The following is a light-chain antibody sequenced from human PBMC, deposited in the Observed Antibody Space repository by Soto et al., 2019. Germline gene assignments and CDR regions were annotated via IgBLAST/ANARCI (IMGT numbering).Light chain of an antibody. CDR2: LVS. Sequence: DIVLTQSPLSLPVTPGEPASISCRASRSLLHSNGYTYVDWFLQKPGQSPQLLISLVSYRASGVPDRCSVSGSGTDFTLTISRVEAGDVGVYYCMQALQTPWTFGQGTKVEIK. V-gene: IGKV2-28*01. CDR1: RSLLHSNGYTY. CDR3: MQALQTPWT. J-gene: IGKJ1*01.